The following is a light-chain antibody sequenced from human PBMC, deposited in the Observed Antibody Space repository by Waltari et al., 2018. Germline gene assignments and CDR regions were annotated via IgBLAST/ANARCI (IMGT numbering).Light chain of an antibody. CDR1: QTISSN. Sequence: VIAQSPATLAVAPRERATHPCRTSQTISSNLAWYQQKPGQAPRLLIYGASIRATGIPARFSGSGFGTEFTLTISSLQSEDFAVYYCQQYNNWPPWTFGQGTKVEIK. V-gene: IGKV3-15*01. CDR3: QQYNNWPPWT. J-gene: IGKJ1*01. CDR2: GAS.